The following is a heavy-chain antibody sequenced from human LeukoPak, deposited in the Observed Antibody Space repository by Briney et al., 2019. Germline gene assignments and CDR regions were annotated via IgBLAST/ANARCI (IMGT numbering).Heavy chain of an antibody. V-gene: IGHV3-7*01. CDR1: GFTFSSYW. CDR2: IKQDGSEK. J-gene: IGHJ4*02. Sequence: GGSLRLSSATAGFTFSSYWMSWVRQAPGKGLEWVANIKQDGSEKYYVDSVKGRFTISRDNAKNSLSLQMNSLRAEDTAVYYCAISHADDILTGWGQGTLVTVSS. D-gene: IGHD3-9*01. CDR3: AISHADDILTG.